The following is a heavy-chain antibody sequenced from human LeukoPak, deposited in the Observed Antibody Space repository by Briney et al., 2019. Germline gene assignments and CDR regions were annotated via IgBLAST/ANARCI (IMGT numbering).Heavy chain of an antibody. CDR1: GYSFSSYW. D-gene: IGHD2-15*01. Sequence: GESLKISCKGSGYSFSSYWIAWVRQLPGKGLEWMGIIFPGDSDTRYSPSFQGQITISADKSISTAFLQWSSLKASDSAMYYCARQKDGYFDYWGQGTLVTVSS. V-gene: IGHV5-51*01. J-gene: IGHJ4*02. CDR2: IFPGDSDT. CDR3: ARQKDGYFDY.